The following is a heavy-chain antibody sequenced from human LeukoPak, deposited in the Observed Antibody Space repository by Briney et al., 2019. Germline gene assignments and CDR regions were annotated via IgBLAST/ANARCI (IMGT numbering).Heavy chain of an antibody. J-gene: IGHJ5*02. D-gene: IGHD3-10*01. V-gene: IGHV3-21*01. CDR2: ISSSSSYI. CDR1: GFTFSSYS. Sequence: GGSLRLSCAASGFTFSSYSMNWVRQAPGKGLEWVSSISSSSSYIYYADSVKGRFTISRDNAKNSLYLQMNSLGAEDTAVYYCAAGSGSYRDWFDPWGQGTLVTVSS. CDR3: AAGSGSYRDWFDP.